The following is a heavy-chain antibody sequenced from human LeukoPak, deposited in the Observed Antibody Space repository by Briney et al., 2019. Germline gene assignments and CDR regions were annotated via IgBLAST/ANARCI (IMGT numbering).Heavy chain of an antibody. CDR3: ASRYSYGYDFDY. CDR1: GYTFTGYY. CDR2: INPNSGGT. V-gene: IGHV1-2*02. Sequence: ASVKVSCKASGYTFTGYYMHWVRQAPGQGLERKGWINPNSGGTNYAQKFQGRVTMTRDTSISTAYMELSRLRSDDTAVYYCASRYSYGYDFDYWGQGTLVTVSS. D-gene: IGHD5-18*01. J-gene: IGHJ4*02.